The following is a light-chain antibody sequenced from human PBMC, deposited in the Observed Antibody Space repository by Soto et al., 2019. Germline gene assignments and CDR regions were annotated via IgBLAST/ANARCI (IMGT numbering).Light chain of an antibody. V-gene: IGKV1-5*03. CDR3: QQFNTSPWT. Sequence: DIQMTQSPSTLSASEGDRFTISCRASQSVSIWLAWYQQKPGRAPKLLIYKSSILESGVPSSVSGSGSGTEFTLTISSLQPYDFATYYCQQFNTSPWTFGQGSKGDIK. CDR2: KSS. CDR1: QSVSIW. J-gene: IGKJ1*01.